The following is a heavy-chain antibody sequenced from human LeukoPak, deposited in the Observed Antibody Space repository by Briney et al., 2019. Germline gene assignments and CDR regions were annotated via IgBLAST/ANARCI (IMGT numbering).Heavy chain of an antibody. CDR1: GFTFSDYY. V-gene: IGHV3-11*06. J-gene: IGHJ4*02. Sequence: GGSLRLSCAASGFTFSDYYMSWLRQAPGKGLEWLSYISSSISYTNYADSVKGRLTISRDDAKDPLYLQMNSLRAEDTAVYYCGRAVAREYFYYWGQGTLGTVSS. CDR3: GRAVAREYFYY. CDR2: ISSSISYT. D-gene: IGHD2-2*01.